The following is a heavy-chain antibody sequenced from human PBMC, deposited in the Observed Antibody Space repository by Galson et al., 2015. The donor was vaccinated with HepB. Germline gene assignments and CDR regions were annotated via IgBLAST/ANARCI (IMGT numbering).Heavy chain of an antibody. CDR2: IYNGGTT. J-gene: IGHJ4*02. CDR3: DS. CDR1: EFTAGSSY. V-gene: IGHV3-53*04. Sequence: SLRLSCAVSEFTAGSSYMTWVRQAPGKGLESVSVIYNGGTTKYADSVKGRFTISRHSSSNSVYLQMNSLRAEDTAVYYFDSWGQGTLITVSS.